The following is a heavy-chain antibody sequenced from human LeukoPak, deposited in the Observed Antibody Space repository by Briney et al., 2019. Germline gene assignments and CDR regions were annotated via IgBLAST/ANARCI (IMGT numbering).Heavy chain of an antibody. V-gene: IGHV3-23*01. CDR2: ISGSAGST. D-gene: IGHD3/OR15-3a*01. CDR3: AKERGTDYYYYMDV. Sequence: HPGGSLRLSCAASGFTFTSYHMSWVRQAPGKGLEWVSGISGSAGSTYYADSVKGRFTISRDNSKNTLYLQMNSLRAEGTAVYYCAKERGTDYYYYMDVWGKGTTVTVSS. CDR1: GFTFTSYH. J-gene: IGHJ6*03.